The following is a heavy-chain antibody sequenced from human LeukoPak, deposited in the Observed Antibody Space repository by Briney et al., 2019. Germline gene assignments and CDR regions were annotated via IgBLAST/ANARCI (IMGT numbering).Heavy chain of an antibody. CDR2: IFHTGSA. D-gene: IGHD3-16*02. V-gene: IGHV4-38-2*02. Sequence: SETLSLTCTVSGYSITNGYYWGWVRQPPGKGLEWIGSIFHTGSAYYNPSLESRVTVSVDTSKNRFSLKLTSVTAADTAVYFCARESGYRVIVNDFVHSWVFDYWGQGTLVTVSS. CDR3: ARESGYRVIVNDFVHSWVFDY. CDR1: GYSITNGYY. J-gene: IGHJ4*02.